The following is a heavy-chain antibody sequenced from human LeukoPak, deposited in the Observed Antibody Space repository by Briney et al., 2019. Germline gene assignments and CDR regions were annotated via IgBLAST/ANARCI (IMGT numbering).Heavy chain of an antibody. Sequence: SETLSLTCTVSGGSISSSSYYWGWLRQPPGKGLEWIGSIYYSGSTYYNPSLKSRVTISVDTSKNQFSLKLSSVTAADTAVYYCARDSVWFGELSVYWGQGTLVTVSS. V-gene: IGHV4-39*07. CDR3: ARDSVWFGELSVY. CDR2: IYYSGST. CDR1: GGSISSSSYY. D-gene: IGHD3-10*01. J-gene: IGHJ4*02.